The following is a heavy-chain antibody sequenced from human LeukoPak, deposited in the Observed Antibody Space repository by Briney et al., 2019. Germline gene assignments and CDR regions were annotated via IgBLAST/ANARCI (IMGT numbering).Heavy chain of an antibody. V-gene: IGHV3-72*01. J-gene: IGHJ3*01. CDR2: TRYKADSYTT. CDR3: TRAVVGAGNDN. CDR1: GFTVSYHY. Sequence: PGGSLRLSCAASGFTVSYHYRDWVRQAPGKGLEWVGRTRYKADSYTTEYAASVKGRFSISRDDSKNSLYLQMNSLKTEDTAVYYCTRAVVGAGNDNWGQGTMVTVSS. D-gene: IGHD1-26*01.